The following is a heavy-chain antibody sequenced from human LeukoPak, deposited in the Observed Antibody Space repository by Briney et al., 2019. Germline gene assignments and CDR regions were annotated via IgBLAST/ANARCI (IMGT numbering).Heavy chain of an antibody. CDR3: ARDHEQVVQLDAFDI. CDR2: IISSSTYI. J-gene: IGHJ3*02. CDR1: VFTFSRYS. V-gene: IGHV3-21*01. Sequence: PGGSLRLSCAPSVFTFSRYSMNCVRHAPGGGLGWVSSIISSSTYIYYADIVKGRFTISRDDAKNSLNLQMDSLRAEDTAVYFCARDHEQVVQLDAFDIWGQGTMVTVSS. D-gene: IGHD1-1*01.